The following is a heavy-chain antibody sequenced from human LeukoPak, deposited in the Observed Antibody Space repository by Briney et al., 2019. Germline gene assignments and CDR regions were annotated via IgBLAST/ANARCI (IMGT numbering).Heavy chain of an antibody. CDR2: IWYDGSNK. CDR1: GFTFSSYG. Sequence: GRSLRLSRAASGFTFSSYGMHWVRQAPGKGLEWVAVIWYDGSNKYYADSVKGRFTISRDNSKNTLYLQMNSLRAEDTAVYYCARDDEVYYDSSGYYAWGQGTLVTVSS. D-gene: IGHD3-22*01. J-gene: IGHJ5*02. V-gene: IGHV3-33*01. CDR3: ARDDEVYYDSSGYYA.